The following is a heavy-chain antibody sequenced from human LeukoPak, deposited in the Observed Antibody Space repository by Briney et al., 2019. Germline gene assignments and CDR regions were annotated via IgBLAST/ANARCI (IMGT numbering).Heavy chain of an antibody. J-gene: IGHJ4*02. D-gene: IGHD3-3*01. Sequence: GGSLRLSCAASGFTFRSYAMHWVRQAPGKGLEWVAVISSDGSNKYYADSVKGRFTISRDNSKNTLYLQMNSLRPEDTAVFYCARTPYDFWSASYSYYFDYWGQGTLVTVSS. CDR3: ARTPYDFWSASYSYYFDY. V-gene: IGHV3-30*04. CDR2: ISSDGSNK. CDR1: GFTFRSYA.